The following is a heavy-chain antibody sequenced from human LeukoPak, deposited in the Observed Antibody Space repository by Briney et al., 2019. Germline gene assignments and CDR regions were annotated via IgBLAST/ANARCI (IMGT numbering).Heavy chain of an antibody. CDR3: ARARVVPAATPNWFDP. CDR2: INHSGST. D-gene: IGHD2-2*01. V-gene: IGHV4-34*01. J-gene: IGHJ5*02. CDR1: GGSFSGYY. Sequence: SETPSLTCAVYGGSFSGYYWSWIRQPPGKGLEWIGEINHSGSTNYNPSLKSRVTISVDTSKNQFSLKLSSVTAADTAVYYCARARVVPAATPNWFDPWGQGTLVTVSS.